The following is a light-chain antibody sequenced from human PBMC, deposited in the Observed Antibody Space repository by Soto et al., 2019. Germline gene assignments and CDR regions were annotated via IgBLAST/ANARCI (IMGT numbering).Light chain of an antibody. CDR2: EVT. CDR3: CSFADFTYV. CDR1: ISDIGSYDL. V-gene: IGLV2-23*02. Sequence: QSPLTQPASVSGSRGQSITISCTGTISDIGSYDLVSWYQQHPGTAPKLIIYEVTKRPSGVSTRFSGSKSGNTASLTISGLQAVDEADYYCCSFADFTYVFGTGTKVTVL. J-gene: IGLJ1*01.